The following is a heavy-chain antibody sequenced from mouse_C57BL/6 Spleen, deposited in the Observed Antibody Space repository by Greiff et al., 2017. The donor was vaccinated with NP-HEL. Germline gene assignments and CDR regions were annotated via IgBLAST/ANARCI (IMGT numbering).Heavy chain of an antibody. J-gene: IGHJ2*01. D-gene: IGHD3-2*02. V-gene: IGHV1-52*01. CDR1: GYTFTSYW. CDR3: ARGPSGEFDY. Sequence: QVQLKQPGAELVRPGSSVKLSCKASGYTFTSYWMHWVKQRPIQGLEWIGNIDPSDSETHYNQKFKDKATLTVDKSSSTAYMQLSSLTSEDSAVYYCARGPSGEFDYWGQGTTLTVSS. CDR2: IDPSDSET.